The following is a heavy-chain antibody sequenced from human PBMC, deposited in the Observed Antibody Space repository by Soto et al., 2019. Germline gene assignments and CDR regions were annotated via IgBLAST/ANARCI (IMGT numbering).Heavy chain of an antibody. J-gene: IGHJ5*02. CDR1: GGSISSSSYY. Sequence: SEILSLTCTVSGGSISSSSYYWGWIRQPPGKGLEWIGSIYYSGSTYYNPSPKSRVTISVDTSKNQFSLKLSSVTAADTAVYYCARPRPGLLWFGELWSNWFDPWGQGTLVNVSS. CDR3: ARPRPGLLWFGELWSNWFDP. V-gene: IGHV4-39*01. CDR2: IYYSGST. D-gene: IGHD3-10*01.